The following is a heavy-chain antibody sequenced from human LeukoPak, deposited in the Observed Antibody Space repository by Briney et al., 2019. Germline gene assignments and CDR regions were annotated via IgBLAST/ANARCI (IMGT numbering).Heavy chain of an antibody. CDR3: TSGDNDPLFDY. D-gene: IGHD1-1*01. CDR2: IYYSGST. CDR1: GGSISSGGYY. V-gene: IGHV4-31*03. J-gene: IGHJ4*02. Sequence: SQTLSLTCTVSGGSISSGGYYWSWIRQHPGKGLEWIGSIYYSGSTNYNPSLQGRVTISLDTSRNQFSLKLSSVTAADTAVYYCTSGDNDPLFDYWGQGTLVTVSS.